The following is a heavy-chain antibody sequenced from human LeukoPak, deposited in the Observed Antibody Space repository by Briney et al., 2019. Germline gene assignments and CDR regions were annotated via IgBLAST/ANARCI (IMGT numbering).Heavy chain of an antibody. CDR2: ISSSGSIK. J-gene: IGHJ4*02. V-gene: IGHV3-48*03. Sequence: GGSLRLSCMASGFAFNDFVMNCVRQAPGKGLGWVSYISSSGSIKHYADSVKGRFTISRDNAKNSLYLQMNSLRAEDTAVYYCARARYTSGWEKLDYRGQGTLVTVSS. CDR1: GFAFNDFV. D-gene: IGHD6-19*01. CDR3: ARARYTSGWEKLDY.